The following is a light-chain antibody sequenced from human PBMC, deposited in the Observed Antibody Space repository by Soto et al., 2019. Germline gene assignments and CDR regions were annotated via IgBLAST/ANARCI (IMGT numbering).Light chain of an antibody. Sequence: DIVMTQSPLSLPVTPGEPASISCRTSQSLLHGNGYNYLDWYLQKPGQSPQLLIYLGSNRASGVPERFSGSGSGTDFTLKISRVETEDVGIYYCMQALQTPFTFGQGTKLEVK. CDR2: LGS. CDR1: QSLLHGNGYNY. J-gene: IGKJ2*01. CDR3: MQALQTPFT. V-gene: IGKV2-28*01.